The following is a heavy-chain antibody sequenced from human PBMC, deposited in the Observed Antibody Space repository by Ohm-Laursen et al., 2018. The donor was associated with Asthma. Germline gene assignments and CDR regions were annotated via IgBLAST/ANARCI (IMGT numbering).Heavy chain of an antibody. CDR2: ISTASTFI. CDR1: GYTFSRYS. CDR3: ARIGPEWELPGREYSLHH. Sequence: GQTLSLTCAAPGYTFSRYSIHWVRQVPGKGLEWVASISTASTFIYYADSVRGRFTTSRDNAKNSVYLQMNSLRAEDTALYYCARIGPEWELPGREYSLHHWGQGTQVTVSS. J-gene: IGHJ1*01. D-gene: IGHD1-26*01. V-gene: IGHV3-21*01.